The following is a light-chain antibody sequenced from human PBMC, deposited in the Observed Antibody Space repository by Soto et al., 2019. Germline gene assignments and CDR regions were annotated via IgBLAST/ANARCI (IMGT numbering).Light chain of an antibody. V-gene: IGKV3-20*01. Sequence: EVVMTQSPTTLSVAPGERAPLSCRASQSVSRNLAWYQQKPGQAPRLLIYGASTRATGIPDRFSGSGSGTDFTLTISRLEPEDFAVYYCQQYGSSPRTFGQGTKVDIK. CDR1: QSVSRN. CDR3: QQYGSSPRT. CDR2: GAS. J-gene: IGKJ1*01.